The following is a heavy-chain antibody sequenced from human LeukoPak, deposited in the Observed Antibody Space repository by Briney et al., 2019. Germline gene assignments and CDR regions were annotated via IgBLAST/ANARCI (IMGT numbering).Heavy chain of an antibody. V-gene: IGHV1-69*13. CDR3: ARGWQLGGDLGDAFDI. D-gene: IGHD2-21*01. J-gene: IGHJ3*02. CDR1: GGTFSSYT. CDR2: IIPIFGTT. Sequence: SVKVSCKTSGGTFSSYTITWVRQAPGQRLEWMGGIIPIFGTTNYAQKFQGRVTITANESTSTAYMELSSLRSEDTAVYYCARGWQLGGDLGDAFDIWGQGTMVTVSS.